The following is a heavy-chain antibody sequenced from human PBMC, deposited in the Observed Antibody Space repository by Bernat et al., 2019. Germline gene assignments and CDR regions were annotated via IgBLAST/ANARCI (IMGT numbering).Heavy chain of an antibody. CDR2: IWYDGSNK. CDR1: GFTFSSYG. D-gene: IGHD3-9*01. V-gene: IGHV3-33*01. CDR3: ARGEDILTGYTTNIQIDY. Sequence: QVQLVESGGGVVQPGRSLRLSCAASGFTFSSYGMHWVRQAPGKGLEWVAVIWYDGSNKYYADSVKGRFTISRDNSKNTLYLQMNSLRAEDTAVYYCARGEDILTGYTTNIQIDYWGQGTLVTVSS. J-gene: IGHJ4*02.